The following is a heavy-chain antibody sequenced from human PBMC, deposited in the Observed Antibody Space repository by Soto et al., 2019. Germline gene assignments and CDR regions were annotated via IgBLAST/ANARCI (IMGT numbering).Heavy chain of an antibody. Sequence: QRLSCAASGFTVSSNYMSWVRQAPGKGLEWVSVIYSGGSTYYADSVKGRFTISRDNSKNTLYLQMNSLRAEDTAVYYSARSRVVGATLHVLIFDSWGQGTLVTVSS. CDR3: ARSRVVGATLHVLIFDS. V-gene: IGHV3-53*01. J-gene: IGHJ4*02. CDR1: GFTVSSNY. D-gene: IGHD1-26*01. CDR2: IYSGGST.